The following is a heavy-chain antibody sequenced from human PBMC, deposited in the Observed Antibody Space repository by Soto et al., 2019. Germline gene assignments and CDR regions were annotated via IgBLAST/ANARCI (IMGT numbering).Heavy chain of an antibody. V-gene: IGHV1-18*01. CDR3: ARDAYPDFRLPAY. J-gene: IGHJ4*02. CDR1: GYTFDNYC. D-gene: IGHD3-16*01. Sequence: ASVKVSCKASGYTFDNYCINWVRQAPGQGLEWMGGIRVYNSDTNYTQKFQGRVTMTTDKSTNTAYMELGSLRSDDTAVYYCARDAYPDFRLPAYWGQGALVTVSS. CDR2: IRVYNSDT.